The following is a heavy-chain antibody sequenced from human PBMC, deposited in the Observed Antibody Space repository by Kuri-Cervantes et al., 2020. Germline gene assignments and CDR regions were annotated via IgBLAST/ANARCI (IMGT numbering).Heavy chain of an antibody. CDR3: ARDVNRYRYVSIPEEGWAFDI. CDR1: GYTFTSYY. D-gene: IGHD5-18*01. V-gene: IGHV1-46*01. Sequence: ASVKVSCKASGYTFTSYYMHWVRQAPGQGLEWMGIINPSGGSTSYAQKFQGRVTMTRDTSTSTVYMELSSLRSEDTAVYYCARDVNRYRYVSIPEEGWAFDIWGQGTMVTVSS. CDR2: INPSGGST. J-gene: IGHJ3*02.